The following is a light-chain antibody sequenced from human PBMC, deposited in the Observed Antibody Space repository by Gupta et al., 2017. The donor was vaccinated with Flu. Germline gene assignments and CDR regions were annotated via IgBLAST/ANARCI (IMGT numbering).Light chain of an antibody. Sequence: PSSLSASVGDRVTITCRASQSISSYLNWYQQRPGKAPELLIYAASSLQSGVPSSFSGSGSGTDFTLTISSLQPEDFATYYCQQTYTTPWTFGQGTKVEIK. CDR1: QSISSY. CDR3: QQTYTTPWT. V-gene: IGKV1-39*01. J-gene: IGKJ1*01. CDR2: AAS.